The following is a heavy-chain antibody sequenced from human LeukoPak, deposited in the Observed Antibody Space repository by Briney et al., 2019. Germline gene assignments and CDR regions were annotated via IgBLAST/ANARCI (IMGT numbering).Heavy chain of an antibody. Sequence: GASVKVSCKASGGTFSSYTISWVRQAPGQGLEWMGRIVPILGIANYAQKFQGRVTITAYKSTSTAYMELTSLRSEDTAVYYCLYSSGRPPYGMDVGGKGTTVTVSS. D-gene: IGHD6-19*01. J-gene: IGHJ6*04. CDR1: GGTFSSYT. V-gene: IGHV1-69*02. CDR2: IVPILGIA. CDR3: LYSSGRPPYGMDV.